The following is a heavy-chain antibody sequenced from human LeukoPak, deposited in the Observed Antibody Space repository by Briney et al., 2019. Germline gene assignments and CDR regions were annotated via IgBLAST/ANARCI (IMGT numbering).Heavy chain of an antibody. CDR1: GFTFSSNG. J-gene: IGHJ5*01. D-gene: IGHD2-21*02. CDR2: ISNDGSGSAT. CDR3: TRGRRFCGADCHSWFDS. Sequence: PGGSLRLSCAASGFTFSSNGMHWVRQAPGKGLEWVAVISNDGSGSATYYADSVKGRFTISRDNFKNSLYLQMNSLRGEDTAVYYCTRGRRFCGADCHSWFDSWGQGTLVTVSS. V-gene: IGHV3-30*03.